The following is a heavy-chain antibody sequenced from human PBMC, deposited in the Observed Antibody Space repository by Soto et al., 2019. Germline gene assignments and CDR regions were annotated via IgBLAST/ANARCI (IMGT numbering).Heavy chain of an antibody. CDR2: LVGSGGGI. Sequence: EVQLLESGGGLVQPGGSLRLSCAASGFTFSAYAMSWVRQAPGKGLQWVSGLVGSGGGIHYADSVRGRFTVSRDNSKKTVYLQMNSLRAEDTAVYDWAKDGIAGNGVWEPFDMWGQGTEVTVSS. D-gene: IGHD2-8*01. V-gene: IGHV3-23*01. CDR3: AKDGIAGNGVWEPFDM. J-gene: IGHJ3*02. CDR1: GFTFSAYA.